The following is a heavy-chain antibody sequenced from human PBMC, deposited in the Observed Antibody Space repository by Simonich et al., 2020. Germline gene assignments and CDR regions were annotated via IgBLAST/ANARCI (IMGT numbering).Heavy chain of an antibody. D-gene: IGHD3-10*01. CDR2: LNPNSGGT. J-gene: IGHJ6*02. Sequence: GAKVKKPWASVKVSCKASGYTFTGYYMHWVRQAPGQGLEWMGRLNPNSGGTNYAQKFQGRVTMNRDTSISTAYMELSRLRSDDTAVYYCARVPGIYYYYGMDVWGQGTTVTVSS. CDR3: ARVPGIYYYYGMDV. CDR1: GYTFTGYY. V-gene: IGHV1-2*06.